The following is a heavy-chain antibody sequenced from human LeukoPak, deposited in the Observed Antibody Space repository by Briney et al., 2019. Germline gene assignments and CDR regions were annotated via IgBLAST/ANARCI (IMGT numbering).Heavy chain of an antibody. CDR3: ARDGGDYLFDY. D-gene: IGHD3-16*01. CDR1: GFTFSSYG. CDR2: IWYDGSNK. V-gene: IGHV3-33*01. J-gene: IGHJ4*02. Sequence: GGSLRLSCAASGFTFSSYGMHWVRQAPGKGLEWVAVIWYDGSNKYYADSVKGRFTISRDNSKNTMYLQMNSLRAEDTAVYYCARDGGDYLFDYWGQGTLVTVSS.